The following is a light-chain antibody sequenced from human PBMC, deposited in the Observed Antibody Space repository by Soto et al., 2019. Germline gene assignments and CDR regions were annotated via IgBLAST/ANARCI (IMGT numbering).Light chain of an antibody. Sequence: EIVLTQSPGTLSLSPGERATLSCRASQSVSSFYLAWYQQKPGQAPRLLIYDASSRATGIPDRFGGSGSGTDFTLAISRLEPEDFAVYYCQQYGSSLRTFGGGT. J-gene: IGKJ4*01. CDR1: QSVSSFY. CDR2: DAS. V-gene: IGKV3-20*01. CDR3: QQYGSSLRT.